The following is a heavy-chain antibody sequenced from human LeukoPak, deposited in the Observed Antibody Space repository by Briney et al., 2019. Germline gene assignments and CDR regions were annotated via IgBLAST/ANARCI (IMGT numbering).Heavy chain of an antibody. CDR1: GXTFSSFG. Sequence: GRSLRLSCAASGXTFSSFGMHWVRQAPGRGLEWVALILYEDKYYADSVKGRFTISRDNSKNTLYLQMDSLRAEDTAVYYCARYCSGGCYSGVDYWGQGTLVTVPS. V-gene: IGHV3-33*05. CDR2: ILYEDK. J-gene: IGHJ4*02. CDR3: ARYCSGGCYSGVDY. D-gene: IGHD2-21*02.